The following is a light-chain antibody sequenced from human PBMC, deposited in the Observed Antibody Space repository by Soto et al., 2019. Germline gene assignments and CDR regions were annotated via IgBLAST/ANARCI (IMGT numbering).Light chain of an antibody. V-gene: IGLV1-44*01. CDR1: SSNIGSNT. CDR2: GIN. CDR3: AAWDDSLSGVV. J-gene: IGLJ2*01. Sequence: QSVLTQPPSASGTPGQGVTISCSGSSSNIGSNTVNWYHQLPGTAPKLLIYGINQRPSGVPDRFSGSKSGTSASPAISGLQSEDEADYYCAAWDDSLSGVVFGGGTKLTVL.